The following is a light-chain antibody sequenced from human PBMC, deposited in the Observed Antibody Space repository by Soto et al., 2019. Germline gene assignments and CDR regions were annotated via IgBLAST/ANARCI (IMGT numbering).Light chain of an antibody. Sequence: EIVLTQSPPTLSVSPGERAALSCRASQSLSSNLAWYQQKSGRAPRLLIYAASIRATGVPARFSGSGSGTEFSLPISSLQSEDVAVYYCQQYNNWSPYTFGQGTKLEIK. J-gene: IGKJ2*01. CDR3: QQYNNWSPYT. CDR2: AAS. V-gene: IGKV3-15*01. CDR1: QSLSSN.